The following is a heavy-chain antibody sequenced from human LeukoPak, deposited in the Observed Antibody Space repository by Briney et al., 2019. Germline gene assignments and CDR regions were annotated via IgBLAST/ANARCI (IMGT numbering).Heavy chain of an antibody. CDR1: GFTFSSNG. CDR3: ATLVLEDFDY. J-gene: IGHJ4*02. Sequence: GGSLRLSCVASGFTFSSNGMHWVRQAPGKGLEWVAFIRYDGINKYYADSVKGRFTISRDNSKNTLYLQMNSLRAEDTAVYYCATLVLEDFDYWGQGTLVTVSS. D-gene: IGHD3-3*01. V-gene: IGHV3-30*02. CDR2: IRYDGINK.